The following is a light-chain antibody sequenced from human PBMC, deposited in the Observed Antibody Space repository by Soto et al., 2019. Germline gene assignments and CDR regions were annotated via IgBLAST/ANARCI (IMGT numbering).Light chain of an antibody. CDR3: HQRQSWPRT. CDR1: QSVSSY. CDR2: DAS. Sequence: EIVLTHSPATLSLSPWEIATLSCRASQSVSSYLAWYQQKPGQAPRLLIYDASNRATGIPARFSGSGSGTDFTLTISSLEPEDFAVYYCHQRQSWPRTFGQGTKVDIK. J-gene: IGKJ1*01. V-gene: IGKV3-11*01.